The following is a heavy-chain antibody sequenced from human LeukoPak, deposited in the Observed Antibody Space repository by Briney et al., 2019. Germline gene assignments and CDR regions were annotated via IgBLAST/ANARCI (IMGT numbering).Heavy chain of an antibody. CDR2: MNPNSGNT. CDR1: GYTFTSYD. Sequence: GASVKVSCKASGYTFTSYDINWVRQATGQGLEWMGWMNPNSGNTGYAQKFQGRVTMTRNTSISTAYMELSSLRSEDTAVYYCARGARCSGGSCIWYYGMDVWGQGTTVTVSS. CDR3: ARGARCSGGSCIWYYGMDV. D-gene: IGHD2-15*01. J-gene: IGHJ6*02. V-gene: IGHV1-8*01.